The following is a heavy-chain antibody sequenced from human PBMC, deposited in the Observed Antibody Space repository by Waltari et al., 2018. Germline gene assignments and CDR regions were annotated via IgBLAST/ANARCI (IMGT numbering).Heavy chain of an antibody. Sequence: EVQLVESGGVVVQPGGSLRLSCAASGFTFDDYAMHWVRQARGKGLEWVSLISWDGGSTYYADSVKGRFTISRDNSKNSLYLQMNSLRAEDTALYYCAKDGLFRAAAGTSAWFDYWGQGTLVTVSS. D-gene: IGHD6-13*01. CDR1: GFTFDDYA. CDR3: AKDGLFRAAAGTSAWFDY. J-gene: IGHJ4*02. CDR2: ISWDGGST. V-gene: IGHV3-43D*03.